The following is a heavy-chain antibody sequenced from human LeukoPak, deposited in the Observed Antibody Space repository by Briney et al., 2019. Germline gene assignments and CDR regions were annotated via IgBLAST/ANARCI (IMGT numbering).Heavy chain of an antibody. CDR1: DGSISSYY. Sequence: SETLSLTCTVSDGSISSYYWSWIRQPPGKGLEWIGSIYYSGSTYYNPSLKSRVTISVDTSKNQFSLKLSSVTAADTAVYYCARQVEGYCSGGSCPLFDYWGQGTLVTVSS. CDR2: IYYSGST. J-gene: IGHJ4*02. V-gene: IGHV4-59*05. D-gene: IGHD2-15*01. CDR3: ARQVEGYCSGGSCPLFDY.